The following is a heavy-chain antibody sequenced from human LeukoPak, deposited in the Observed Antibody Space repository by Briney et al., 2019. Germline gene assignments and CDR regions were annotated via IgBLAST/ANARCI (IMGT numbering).Heavy chain of an antibody. CDR3: ARLFASTAMPKN. Sequence: PSETLSLTCTVSGGSISSYYWSWIRQPPGKGLEWIGHIYYSGSTYYNPSLKSRVTISVDTSKNQFSLKLSSVTAADTAVYYCARLFASTAMPKNWGQGTLVTVSS. D-gene: IGHD5-18*01. CDR2: IYYSGST. V-gene: IGHV4-59*04. J-gene: IGHJ4*02. CDR1: GGSISSYY.